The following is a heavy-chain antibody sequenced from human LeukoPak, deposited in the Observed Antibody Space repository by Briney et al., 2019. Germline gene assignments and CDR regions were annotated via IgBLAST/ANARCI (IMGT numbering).Heavy chain of an antibody. D-gene: IGHD3-22*01. CDR1: GGSISGYY. J-gene: IGHJ3*02. V-gene: IGHV4-59*01. CDR3: ARDTYYYENSDNFDAAFDI. Sequence: PSETLSLTCTVSGGSISGYYWSWIRQPPGKGLEWIGHIHYNRDTNYNASLQSRVSILVDTSKNQISLRLSSVTAADTAVYHCARDTYYYENSDNFDAAFDIWGQGTRVTVSS. CDR2: IHYNRDT.